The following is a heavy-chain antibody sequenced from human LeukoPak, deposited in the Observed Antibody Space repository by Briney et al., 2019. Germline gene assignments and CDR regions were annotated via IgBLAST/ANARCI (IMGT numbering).Heavy chain of an antibody. D-gene: IGHD6-13*01. Sequence: ASVKVSCKASGYTFTSYGISWVRQAPGQGLEWMGWISAYNGNTNYAQKLQGRVTMSTDTSTSTAYMELRSLRSDDTAVYYCASAYSSSWYGQTSSPFDYWGQGTLVTVSS. CDR3: ASAYSSSWYGQTSSPFDY. J-gene: IGHJ4*02. CDR1: GYTFTSYG. V-gene: IGHV1-18*01. CDR2: ISAYNGNT.